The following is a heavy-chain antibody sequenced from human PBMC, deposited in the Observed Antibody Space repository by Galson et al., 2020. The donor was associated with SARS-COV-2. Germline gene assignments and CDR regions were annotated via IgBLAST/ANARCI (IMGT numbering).Heavy chain of an antibody. V-gene: IGHV3-21*01. D-gene: IGHD3-10*01. CDR3: ARDLSYYGSGSLYYFDY. CDR2: ISSSSSYI. Sequence: GGSLRLSCAASGFTFSSYSMNWVRQPPGKGLEWVSSISSSSSYIYYADSVKGRFTISRDNAKNSLYLQMNSLRAEDTAVYYCARDLSYYGSGSLYYFDYWGQGTMVTVFS. CDR1: GFTFSSYS. J-gene: IGHJ4*02.